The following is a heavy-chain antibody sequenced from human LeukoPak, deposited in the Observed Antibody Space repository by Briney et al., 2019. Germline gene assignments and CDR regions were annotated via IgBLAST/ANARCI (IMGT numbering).Heavy chain of an antibody. D-gene: IGHD3-22*01. CDR2: VYYSGRT. CDR3: AREYPPRYYYDSSGYLDY. J-gene: IGHJ4*02. CDR1: GGSISSYY. V-gene: IGHV4-59*01. Sequence: PSETLSLTCTVSGGSISSYYWSWIRQPPGKGLEWIGYVYYSGRTKYSPALKSRVTISVDTSKNQFSLRLSSVTAADTAVYYCAREYPPRYYYDSSGYLDYWGQGTLVTVSS.